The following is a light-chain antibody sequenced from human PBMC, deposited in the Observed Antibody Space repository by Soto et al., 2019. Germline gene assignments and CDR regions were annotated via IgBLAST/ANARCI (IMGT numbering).Light chain of an antibody. J-gene: IGKJ4*01. CDR3: QQYNSYSLT. Sequence: DIQMTQSPSTLSASVGDRITITCRASQIISTWLAWYQQKPGKAPKLLIHGASSLENGVPSRFSGSGSGTELTLTISSLQPDDFATYYCQQYNSYSLTFGGGTKVEIK. CDR1: QIISTW. CDR2: GAS. V-gene: IGKV1-5*01.